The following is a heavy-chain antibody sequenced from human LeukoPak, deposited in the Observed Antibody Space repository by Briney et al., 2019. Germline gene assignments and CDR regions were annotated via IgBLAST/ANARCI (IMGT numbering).Heavy chain of an antibody. CDR2: ISYDGSNK. Sequence: PGRSLRLSCAASGFTFSSYGMHWVRQAPGKGLEWVAVISYDGSNKYYADSVKGRFTISRDNSKNTLYLQMNSLRAEDTAVYYCAKSSRRPYFDYWGQGTLVTVSS. V-gene: IGHV3-30*18. J-gene: IGHJ4*02. D-gene: IGHD6-13*01. CDR1: GFTFSSYG. CDR3: AKSSRRPYFDY.